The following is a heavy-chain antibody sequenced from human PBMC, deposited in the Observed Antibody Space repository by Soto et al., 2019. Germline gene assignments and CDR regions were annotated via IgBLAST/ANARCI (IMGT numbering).Heavy chain of an antibody. D-gene: IGHD3-22*01. CDR3: ARDSSGYYWAFDY. J-gene: IGHJ4*02. Sequence: GGSLRLSCAASGFTFSSYAMHWVRQAPGRGLEWVAVISYDGSNKYYADSVKGRFTISRDNSKNTLYLQMNSLRAEDTAVYYCARDSSGYYWAFDYWGQGTLVTVSS. V-gene: IGHV3-30-3*01. CDR1: GFTFSSYA. CDR2: ISYDGSNK.